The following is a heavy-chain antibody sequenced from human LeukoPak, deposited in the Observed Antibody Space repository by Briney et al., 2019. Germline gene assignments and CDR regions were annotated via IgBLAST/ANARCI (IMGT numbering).Heavy chain of an antibody. CDR3: AKDDAWLQFGE. CDR2: SSPRGDIT. Sequence: PGGSLRLSCEAAGFTFRSHGMNWVRQAPGKGLEWASGSSPRGDITYYADSVKGRFTISRDNSKNTLYLEVISLTAEDTAVYYCAKDDAWLQFGEWSQGTLVTVSS. CDR1: GFTFRSHG. V-gene: IGHV3-23*01. D-gene: IGHD3-10*01. J-gene: IGHJ4*02.